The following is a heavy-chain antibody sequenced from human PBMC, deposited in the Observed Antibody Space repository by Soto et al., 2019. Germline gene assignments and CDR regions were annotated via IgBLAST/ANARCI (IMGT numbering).Heavy chain of an antibody. CDR2: IIGSGDNT. Sequence: EVYLLESGGGLVQRGGSLRLSCTVSGFTFRSYAMNWVRQAPGGGLEWVSNIIGSGDNTYYADSVKGRFTISRDNSQNTLLLQMDSLRVEDTATYYGVKDRAFRTVAGADQWGQGTLVTVSS. CDR1: GFTFRSYA. CDR3: VKDRAFRTVAGADQ. D-gene: IGHD6-19*01. J-gene: IGHJ4*02. V-gene: IGHV3-23*01.